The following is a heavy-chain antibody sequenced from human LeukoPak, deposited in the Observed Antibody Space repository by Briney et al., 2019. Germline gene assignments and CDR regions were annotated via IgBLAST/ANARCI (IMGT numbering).Heavy chain of an antibody. CDR3: ATYIVGPTLDY. CDR1: GFTFSSTW. Sequence: GGSLRLSCAASGFTFSSTWMHWVRQVPGKELVWVARIESDGRRTTYAESVKGRFTISRDNARNSFYLQLNSLRAEDTALYYCATYIVGPTLDYWGQGALVTVSS. CDR2: IESDGRRT. J-gene: IGHJ4*02. D-gene: IGHD1-26*01. V-gene: IGHV3-74*03.